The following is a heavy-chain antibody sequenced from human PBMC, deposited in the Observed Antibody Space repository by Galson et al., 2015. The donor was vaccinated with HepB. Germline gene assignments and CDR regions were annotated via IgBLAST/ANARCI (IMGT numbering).Heavy chain of an antibody. CDR2: INAGNDNT. CDR1: GYTFTSYA. Sequence: SVKVSCKASGYTFTSYAMHWVRQAPGQRLEWMGWINAGNDNTKYSQKFQGRVTITRDTSASTAYMELSSLRSEDTAVYYCARDPYYDSSGYPGNYWGQGTLVTVSS. V-gene: IGHV1-3*01. D-gene: IGHD3-22*01. CDR3: ARDPYYDSSGYPGNY. J-gene: IGHJ4*02.